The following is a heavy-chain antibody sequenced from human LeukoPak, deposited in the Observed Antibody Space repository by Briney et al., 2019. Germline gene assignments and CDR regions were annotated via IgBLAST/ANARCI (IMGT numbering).Heavy chain of an antibody. D-gene: IGHD3-10*01. CDR3: ASRPGYYYGSGSFTFDY. CDR2: IYFSGST. V-gene: IGHV4-39*01. J-gene: IGHJ4*02. Sequence: SETLSLTCTVSGGSISSSSYYWGWIRHPPGKGLEWIGSIYFSGSTYYNPSLKSRVTISVDTSKNQFSLKLSSVTAADTAVYCCASRPGYYYGSGSFTFDYWGQATLVTVSS. CDR1: GGSISSSSYY.